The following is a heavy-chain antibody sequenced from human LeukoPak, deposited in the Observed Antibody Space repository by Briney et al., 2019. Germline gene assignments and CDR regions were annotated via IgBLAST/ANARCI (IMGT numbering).Heavy chain of an antibody. CDR2: ISYDGSNK. CDR3: ASFFDVRFLEWLLLNGMDV. J-gene: IGHJ6*02. CDR1: GFTFSSYG. Sequence: PGGSLRLSCAASGFTFSSYGMHWVRQAPGKGLEWVAVISYDGSNKYYADSVKGRFTISRDNSKNTLYLQMNSLRAEDTAVYYCASFFDVRFLEWLLLNGMDVWGQGTTVTVSS. V-gene: IGHV3-30*03. D-gene: IGHD3-3*01.